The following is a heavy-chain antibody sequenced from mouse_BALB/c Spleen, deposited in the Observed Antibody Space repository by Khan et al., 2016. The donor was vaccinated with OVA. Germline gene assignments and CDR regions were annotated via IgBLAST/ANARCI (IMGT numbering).Heavy chain of an antibody. Sequence: QVQLQQSGAELMKPGASVKISCKATGYTFSNYWIEWVQQRPGHGLEWIGEILPGRDTIHHNEKFKGKATFTADPSSNTAYIQLSSLTSEDSAVYYCARGAGTTYGMDYWGQGTSVTVSS. D-gene: IGHD4-1*01. V-gene: IGHV1-9*01. CDR2: ILPGRDTI. CDR3: ARGAGTTYGMDY. J-gene: IGHJ4*01. CDR1: GYTFSNYW.